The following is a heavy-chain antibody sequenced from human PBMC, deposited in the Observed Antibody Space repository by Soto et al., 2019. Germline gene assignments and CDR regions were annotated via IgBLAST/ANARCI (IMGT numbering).Heavy chain of an antibody. CDR2: INPNSGGT. CDR3: ARGSEYYYYGMNV. Sequence: ASVKVSCKASGYTFTGYYMHWVRQAPGQGLEWMGWINPNSGGTNYAQKFQGWVTMTRDTSTSTAYMELSRLRSDDTAVYYCARGSEYYYYGMNVWGQGTTVTVSS. CDR1: GYTFTGYY. J-gene: IGHJ6*02. V-gene: IGHV1-2*04.